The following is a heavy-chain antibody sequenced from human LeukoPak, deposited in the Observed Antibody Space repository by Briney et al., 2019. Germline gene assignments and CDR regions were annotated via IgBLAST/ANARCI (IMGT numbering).Heavy chain of an antibody. J-gene: IGHJ4*02. CDR1: DYTFTSYG. CDR3: ARVGSYCTSISCFDY. V-gene: IGHV1-18*01. D-gene: IGHD2-2*01. CDR2: ISAYNGNT. Sequence: ASVKVSCKASDYTFTSYGISWVRQAPGQGLEWMGWISAYNGNTDYAQKSQGRVTMTTDTSTSTAYMELRSLRSDDTAVYYCARVGSYCTSISCFDYWGQGTLVTVSS.